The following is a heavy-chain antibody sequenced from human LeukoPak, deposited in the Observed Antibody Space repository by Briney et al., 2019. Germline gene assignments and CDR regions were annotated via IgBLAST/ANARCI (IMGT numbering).Heavy chain of an antibody. CDR3: ARVGGYPLGAFDI. CDR1: GGSISNYY. J-gene: IGHJ3*02. Sequence: PSETLSLTCTVSGGSISNYYWSWIRQPAGKGLEWIGRIYTSGTTDYNPSLKSRVNMSADTSRNQFSLKVTSVTAADTAVYYCARVGGYPLGAFDIWGQGTMVTVSS. CDR2: IYTSGTT. V-gene: IGHV4-4*07. D-gene: IGHD3-22*01.